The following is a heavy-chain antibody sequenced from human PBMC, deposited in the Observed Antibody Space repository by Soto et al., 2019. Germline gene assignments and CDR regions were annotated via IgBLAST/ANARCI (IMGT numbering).Heavy chain of an antibody. D-gene: IGHD3-22*01. V-gene: IGHV3-66*01. CDR1: GFTVSSNY. Sequence: GGSLRLACGASGFTVSSNYMSWVRQAPGKGLEWVSVIYSGGRTYYADSVKGRFTISRDNSKNTLYLQMNSLRAEDTAVYYCARSPYSYDIHKLDYWGQGT. CDR3: ARSPYSYDIHKLDY. CDR2: IYSGGRT. J-gene: IGHJ4*02.